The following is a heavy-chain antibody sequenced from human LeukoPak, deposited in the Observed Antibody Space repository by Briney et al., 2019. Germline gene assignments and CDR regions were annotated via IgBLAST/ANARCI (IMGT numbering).Heavy chain of an antibody. CDR1: GGSISSYY. J-gene: IGHJ6*03. CDR2: IYTSGST. V-gene: IGHV4-4*07. Sequence: SETLSLTCTVSGGSISSYYWSWIRQPPGKGLEWIGRIYTSGSTNYNPSLKSRVTMSVDTSKNQFSLNLSSVTAADTAVYYCARAHCSSATCHPSFYYYMDVWGKGTTVTVSS. D-gene: IGHD2-2*01. CDR3: ARAHCSSATCHPSFYYYMDV.